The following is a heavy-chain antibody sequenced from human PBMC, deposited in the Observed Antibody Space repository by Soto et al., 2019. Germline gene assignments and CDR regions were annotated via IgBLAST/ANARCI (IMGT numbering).Heavy chain of an antibody. J-gene: IGHJ2*01. CDR1: GGTFSSHT. CDR2: IIPALGTA. CDR3: ARPDFGDYWYFDL. V-gene: IGHV1-69*08. D-gene: IGHD4-17*01. Sequence: QDQLVQSGAEVKKPGSSVKVSCKASGGTFSSHTFSWVRQAPGQGLEWMGRIIPALGTATYAQKFQGRVTITADESATTVYMELNSPRSEDTAVYYCARPDFGDYWYFDLWGRDTLVTVSS.